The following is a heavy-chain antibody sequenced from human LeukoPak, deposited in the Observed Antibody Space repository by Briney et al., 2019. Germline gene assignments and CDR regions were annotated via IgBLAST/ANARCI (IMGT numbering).Heavy chain of an antibody. D-gene: IGHD1-26*01. V-gene: IGHV4-39*01. CDR3: ARRKWELLWSSATDY. Sequence: SETLSLTCTVSGGSISSSSYYWGWIRQPPGKGLEWIGSIYYSGSTYYNPSLKSRVTISVDTSKNQFSLKLSSVTAADTAVYYCARRKWELLWSSATDYWGQGTLVTVSS. CDR2: IYYSGST. J-gene: IGHJ4*02. CDR1: GGSISSSSYY.